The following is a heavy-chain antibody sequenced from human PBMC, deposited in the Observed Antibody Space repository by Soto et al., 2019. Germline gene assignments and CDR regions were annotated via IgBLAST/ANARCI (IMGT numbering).Heavy chain of an antibody. J-gene: IGHJ6*02. V-gene: IGHV1-69*13. CDR3: ARDFVVAPAAVDYGMDV. D-gene: IGHD2-2*01. CDR2: IITIFGTG. Sequence: GASVKVSCKASGGTFSSYAISWVRQAPGQGLEWMGGIITIFGTGNYAQKFEGRVTITADESTSTAYMELSSLRSEDTAVYYCARDFVVAPAAVDYGMDVWGQGTTVTVSS. CDR1: GGTFSSYA.